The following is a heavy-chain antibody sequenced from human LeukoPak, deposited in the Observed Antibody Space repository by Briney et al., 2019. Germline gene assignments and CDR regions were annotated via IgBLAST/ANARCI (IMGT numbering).Heavy chain of an antibody. D-gene: IGHD5-18*01. J-gene: IGHJ4*02. CDR3: ARDKRHSYGRYFDH. CDR1: GDSISTYH. Sequence: SETVSLTCSVSGDSISTYHWNWIRKPPGKGLEWIGYMQSTGNSKYNPSLRNRVTMFVDTSKNQVALILSSVTAADTAVYYCARDKRHSYGRYFDHWGQGALVTVSS. V-gene: IGHV4-59*01. CDR2: MQSTGNS.